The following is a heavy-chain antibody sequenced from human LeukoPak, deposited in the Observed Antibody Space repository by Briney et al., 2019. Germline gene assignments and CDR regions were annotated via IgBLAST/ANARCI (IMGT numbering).Heavy chain of an antibody. Sequence: PSETLSLTCTVSDDSVSSSRYYWTWIRQPPGKGLERIGYIYHGSATYNPSLESRVTLSMDTSKNQYSPKMTSVTAADTAVYYCAREGGRQWLVSGALDSWGQGTLVTVSS. D-gene: IGHD6-19*01. CDR3: AREGGRQWLVSGALDS. CDR2: IYHGSA. J-gene: IGHJ5*01. V-gene: IGHV4-61*01. CDR1: DDSVSSSRYY.